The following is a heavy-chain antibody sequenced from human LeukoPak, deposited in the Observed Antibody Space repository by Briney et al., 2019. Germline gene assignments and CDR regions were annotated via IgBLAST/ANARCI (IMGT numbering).Heavy chain of an antibody. CDR3: ARSGGYCTNGVCYGLDY. Sequence: SETLSLTCAVSGGSISSSNWWSWVRQPPGKGLEWIGEIYHSGSTNYNPSLKSRVTISVDKSKNQFSLKLSSVTAADTAVYYCARSGGYCTNGVCYGLDYWGQGTLVTVFS. V-gene: IGHV4-4*02. CDR1: GGSISSSNW. J-gene: IGHJ4*02. D-gene: IGHD2-8*01. CDR2: IYHSGST.